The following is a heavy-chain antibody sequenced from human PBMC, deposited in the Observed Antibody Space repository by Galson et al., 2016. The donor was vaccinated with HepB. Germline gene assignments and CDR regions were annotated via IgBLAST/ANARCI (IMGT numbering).Heavy chain of an antibody. CDR2: ITAAGGVT. D-gene: IGHD3-10*01. J-gene: IGHJ4*02. V-gene: IGHV3-23*01. CDR3: AKDLQVSPLWFGELFPDD. CDR1: GFTFDSYA. Sequence: SLRLSCAASGFTFDSYAMNWVRQAPGKGLEWLSAITAAGGVTYYADSVKGRFTIARDNSKNTLYLEMSSLRVEDTAVYYCAKDLQVSPLWFGELFPDDWGQGTLVAVSS.